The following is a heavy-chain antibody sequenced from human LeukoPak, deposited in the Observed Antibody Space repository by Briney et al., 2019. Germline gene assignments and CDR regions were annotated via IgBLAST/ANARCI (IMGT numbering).Heavy chain of an antibody. CDR2: INTYDGNT. D-gene: IGHD3-22*01. Sequence: ASVKVSCTASGYTFTIYAFSWVRQAPGQGLEWMGWINTYDGNTDYAQKLQGRVTMTTDTSTSTAYMELRSLRSDDTAVYYCARHSSHSLFDYWGQGTPVTVSS. CDR1: GYTFTIYA. V-gene: IGHV1-18*01. J-gene: IGHJ4*02. CDR3: ARHSSHSLFDY.